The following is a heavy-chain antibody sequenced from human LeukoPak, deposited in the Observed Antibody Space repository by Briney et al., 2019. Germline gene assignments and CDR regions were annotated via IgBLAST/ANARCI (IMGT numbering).Heavy chain of an antibody. CDR2: IYTSGST. CDR1: GGSISSYY. V-gene: IGHV4-4*07. D-gene: IGHD4-11*01. J-gene: IGHJ6*03. Sequence: PSETLSLTCTVSGGSISSYYWSWIRQPAGKGLEWIGRIYTSGSTSYNPSLKSRVTMSVDTSKNRFSLKLSSVTAADTAVYYCARDAAYSNYRPWYYCYMDVWGKGTTVTVSS. CDR3: ARDAAYSNYRPWYYCYMDV.